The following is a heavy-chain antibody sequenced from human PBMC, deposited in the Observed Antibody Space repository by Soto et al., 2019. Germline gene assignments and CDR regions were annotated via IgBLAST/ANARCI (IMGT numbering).Heavy chain of an antibody. Sequence: EVQLVESGGGLVKPGGSLRLSCAASGFTFSSYSMNWVRQAPGKGLEWVSSISSSSSYIYYADSVKGRFTISRDNAKNSLYLQMNSLRAEDTAVYYCARGCSGGSCYPLDNYYYDYYMDVWGKGTTVTVSS. CDR3: ARGCSGGSCYPLDNYYYDYYMDV. D-gene: IGHD2-15*01. CDR2: ISSSSSYI. J-gene: IGHJ6*03. CDR1: GFTFSSYS. V-gene: IGHV3-21*01.